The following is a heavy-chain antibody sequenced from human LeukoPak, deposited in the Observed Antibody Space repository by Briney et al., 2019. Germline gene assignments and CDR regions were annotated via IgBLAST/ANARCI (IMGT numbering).Heavy chain of an antibody. CDR1: CYSISSGYY. CDR3: AMIVVVPAAIPYWYFDL. J-gene: IGHJ2*01. CDR2: IYHSGST. D-gene: IGHD2-2*01. V-gene: IGHV4-38-2*02. Sequence: SETLSLTCTLSCYSISSGYYWGWIRQPPGKGLEWIGSIYHSGSTYYNPSLTSRVTISVDTSKNQFSLKLSSVTAADTAVYYCAMIVVVPAAIPYWYFDLWGRGTLVTVSS.